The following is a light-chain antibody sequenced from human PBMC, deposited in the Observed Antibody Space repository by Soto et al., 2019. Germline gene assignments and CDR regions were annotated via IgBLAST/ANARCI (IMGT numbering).Light chain of an antibody. J-gene: IGLJ1*01. CDR2: EVS. V-gene: IGLV2-14*01. Sequence: QSALTQPPSASGSPGQSVAISCTGTSSDVGGYNFVSWFQQNPRKAPKLIIYEVSNRPSGVSYRFSGSKSGNTASLTISGLEAEDEANYYCSSYSSSSTLVFGTGTKLTVL. CDR1: SSDVGGYNF. CDR3: SSYSSSSTLV.